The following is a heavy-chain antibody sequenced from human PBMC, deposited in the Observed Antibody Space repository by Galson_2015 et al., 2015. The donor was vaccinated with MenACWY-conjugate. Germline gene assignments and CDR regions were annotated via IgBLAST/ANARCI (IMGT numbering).Heavy chain of an antibody. J-gene: IGHJ6*03. V-gene: IGHV3-48*03. D-gene: IGHD2/OR15-2a*01. CDR1: GFTFTGYE. Sequence: SLRLSCAASGFTFTGYEFNWVRQAPGKGLEWLSYISKSGSPMYYADSVKGRFTISRDNIKKSLFLEMNSLRAGDTGVYYCATVCTYIHQYFFYMHVSSKSATVTAAS. CDR2: ISKSGSPM. CDR3: ATVCTYIHQYFFYMHV.